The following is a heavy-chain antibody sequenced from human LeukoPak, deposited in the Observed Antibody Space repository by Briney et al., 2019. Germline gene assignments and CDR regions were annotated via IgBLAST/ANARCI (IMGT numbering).Heavy chain of an antibody. D-gene: IGHD2-2*01. CDR1: GFTFSSYS. CDR2: ISSSSSYI. Sequence: GGSLRLSCAASGFTFSSYSMNWVRQAPGKGLEWVPSISSSSSYIYYADSVKGRFTISRDNAENSLYLQMNSLRAEDTAVYYCAREGHCSSTSCALGDVWGKGTTVTVSS. V-gene: IGHV3-21*01. J-gene: IGHJ6*04. CDR3: AREGHCSSTSCALGDV.